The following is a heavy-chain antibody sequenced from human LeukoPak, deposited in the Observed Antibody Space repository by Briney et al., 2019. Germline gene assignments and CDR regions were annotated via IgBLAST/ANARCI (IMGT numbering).Heavy chain of an antibody. D-gene: IGHD3-9*01. J-gene: IGHJ4*02. CDR2: IYTSGST. V-gene: IGHV4-4*07. CDR1: GGSISSYY. CDR3: AGGYYDILTGYYPWDY. Sequence: SETLSLTCTVSGGSISSYYWSWIRQPAGKGLEWIGRIYTSGSTNYNPSLKSRVTMSVDTSKNQFSLKLSSVTAADTAVYYCAGGYYDILTGYYPWDYWGQGTLVTVSS.